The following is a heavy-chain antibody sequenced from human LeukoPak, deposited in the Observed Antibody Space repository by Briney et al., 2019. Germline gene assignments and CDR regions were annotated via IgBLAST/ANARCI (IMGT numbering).Heavy chain of an antibody. CDR2: IPYSGST. CDR1: GGSIRSSTYY. Sequence: SETLSLTCTVSGGSIRSSTYYWGWIRQPPGKGLEWIGSIPYSGSTYYNPSLKSRITISVDTSKNQFSLRLSSVTAADTAVYYCARGRIQLSLVHVWGQGTLVTVSS. V-gene: IGHV4-39*01. J-gene: IGHJ4*02. D-gene: IGHD5-18*01. CDR3: ARGRIQLSLVHV.